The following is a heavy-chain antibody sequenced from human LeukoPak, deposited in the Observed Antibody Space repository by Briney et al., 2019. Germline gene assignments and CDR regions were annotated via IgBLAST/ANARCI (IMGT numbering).Heavy chain of an antibody. D-gene: IGHD2-15*01. V-gene: IGHV3-33*06. CDR3: AKDKDTPATAQPQRGYFES. CDR1: GFPFSGSG. Sequence: PGGSLRLSCAASGFPFSGSGMHWVRPAPGKGLEWVAVIWYDGSHQYYADSVKGRFTISRDNSKNTLDLQMNSLRVEDTAVYFCAKDKDTPATAQPQRGYFESWGQGTLVTVSS. J-gene: IGHJ4*02. CDR2: IWYDGSHQ.